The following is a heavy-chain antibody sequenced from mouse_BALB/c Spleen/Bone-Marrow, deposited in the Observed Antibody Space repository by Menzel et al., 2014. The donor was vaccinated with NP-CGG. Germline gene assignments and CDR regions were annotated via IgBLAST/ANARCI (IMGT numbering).Heavy chain of an antibody. J-gene: IGHJ2*01. CDR1: GYAFTNYL. CDR3: ARGDYRSYYFDY. Sequence: QVQLKQSGAELVRPGTSVKVSYKASGYAFTNYLIEWVKQRPGQGLEWIGVINPESGGTNYNEKFKGKATLTADKSSSTAYIQLSRLTSDESAVYFCARGDYRSYYFDYWGQGTTLTVSS. V-gene: IGHV1-54*01. D-gene: IGHD2-14*01. CDR2: INPESGGT.